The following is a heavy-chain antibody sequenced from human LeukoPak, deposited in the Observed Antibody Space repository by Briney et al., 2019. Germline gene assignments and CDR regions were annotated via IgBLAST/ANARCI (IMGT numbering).Heavy chain of an antibody. J-gene: IGHJ4*02. Sequence: SETLSLTCTVSGGSISSSTYYWGWIRRPPGKGLEWIGSIYYSGSTYYNPSLKSRTTVSVDTSKNQFSLKLSSVTAADTAVYYSARLASGSYGPLTPFDYWGQGTLVTVSS. CDR2: IYYSGST. V-gene: IGHV4-39*01. D-gene: IGHD1-26*01. CDR1: GGSISSSTYY. CDR3: ARLASGSYGPLTPFDY.